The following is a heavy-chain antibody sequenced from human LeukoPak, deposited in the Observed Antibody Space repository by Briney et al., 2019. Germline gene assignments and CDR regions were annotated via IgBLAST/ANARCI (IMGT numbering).Heavy chain of an antibody. CDR1: GFTFSSYA. D-gene: IGHD3-22*01. Sequence: GGSLRLSCAAPGFTFSSYAMHWVRQAPGKGLEWVAVISYDGSNKYYADSVKGRFTISRDNSKNTLYLQMNSLRAEDTAVYYCARVRYYYDSSGYYPYYWGQGTLVTVSS. CDR2: ISYDGSNK. J-gene: IGHJ4*02. CDR3: ARVRYYYDSSGYYPYY. V-gene: IGHV3-30-3*01.